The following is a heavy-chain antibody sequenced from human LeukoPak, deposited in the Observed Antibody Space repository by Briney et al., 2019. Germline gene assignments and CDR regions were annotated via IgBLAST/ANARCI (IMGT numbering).Heavy chain of an antibody. D-gene: IGHD5-18*01. J-gene: IGHJ3*02. V-gene: IGHV3-7*01. CDR3: ARARSSYGYGDAFDI. Sequence: GGSLRLSCAASGFTFTDYWMSWVRQAPGKGLEWVANIKQDGSEKYYVDSLKGRFTISRDNAKNSLYLHLNSLRAEDTAVYYCARARSSYGYGDAFDIWGQGTMVTVSS. CDR1: GFTFTDYW. CDR2: IKQDGSEK.